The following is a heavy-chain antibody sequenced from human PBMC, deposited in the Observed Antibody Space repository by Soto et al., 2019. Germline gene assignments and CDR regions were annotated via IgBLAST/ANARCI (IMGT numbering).Heavy chain of an antibody. CDR3: ARDGKIAAQSPLTNYYYGMDV. Sequence: PSETLSLTCTVSGGSISSGDYYWSWIRQPPGKGLEWIGYIYYSGSTYYNPSLKSRVTISVDTSKNQFSLKLSSVTAADTAVYYCARDGKIAAQSPLTNYYYGMDVWGQGTTVTVSS. D-gene: IGHD6-13*01. V-gene: IGHV4-30-4*01. CDR1: GGSISSGDYY. J-gene: IGHJ6*02. CDR2: IYYSGST.